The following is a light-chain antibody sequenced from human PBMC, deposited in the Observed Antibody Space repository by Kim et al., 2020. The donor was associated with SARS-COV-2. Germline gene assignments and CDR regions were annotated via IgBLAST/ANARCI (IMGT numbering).Light chain of an antibody. Sequence: SSELTQDPAVSVALGQTVRITCQGDSLRRYYASWYQQKPGHAPVVVNYGKNNRPSGIPDRFSGSSSGNTASLTITGAQAGDEADYYCNSRDSSGNHLLYV. J-gene: IGLJ1*01. CDR1: SLRRYY. CDR3: NSRDSSGNHLLYV. V-gene: IGLV3-19*01. CDR2: GKN.